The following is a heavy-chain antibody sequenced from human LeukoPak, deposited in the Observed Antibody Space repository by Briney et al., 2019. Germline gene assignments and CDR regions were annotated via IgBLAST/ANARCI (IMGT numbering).Heavy chain of an antibody. CDR1: GFTVSSNY. J-gene: IGHJ4*02. V-gene: IGHV3-66*02. Sequence: GGSLRLSCAASGFTVSSNYMSWVRQAPGKGLEWVSVIYSGGSTYYADSVKGRFTIPRDNSKNTLYLQMNSLRAEDTAVYYCAREVAYYYDSSGYYDYWGQGTLVTVSS. D-gene: IGHD3-22*01. CDR3: AREVAYYYDSSGYYDY. CDR2: IYSGGST.